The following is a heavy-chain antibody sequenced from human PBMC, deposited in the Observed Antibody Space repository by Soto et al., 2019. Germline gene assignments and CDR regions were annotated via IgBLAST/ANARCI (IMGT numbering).Heavy chain of an antibody. V-gene: IGHV1-3*01. Sequence: QVQLVQSGAEVKKPGASVKVSCKASGYTFTSYAMHWVRQAPGQRLEWMGWINAGNGNTKYSQTFQGRVTITTDTPASTAYMELSSLRSEDTGGYYCGRVSSESYYNGGGTIDYWGQGTLVTVSS. D-gene: IGHD3-10*01. CDR3: GRVSSESYYNGGGTIDY. CDR1: GYTFTSYA. J-gene: IGHJ4*02. CDR2: INAGNGNT.